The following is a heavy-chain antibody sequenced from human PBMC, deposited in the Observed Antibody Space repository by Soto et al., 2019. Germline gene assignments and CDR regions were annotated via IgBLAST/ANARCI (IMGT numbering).Heavy chain of an antibody. Sequence: QVQLQESGPGLVKPSQTLSLSCTLSGDSFSGADYYWSWIRQPSGKGLEWIGYIFHSGSTSYNPSLKSRISISLDSSKNQFSLNLRSVTAADTAVYYCARGWGYYYGRSGYHFDLWGQGTLVTVSS. V-gene: IGHV4-30-4*01. D-gene: IGHD3-22*01. CDR3: ARGWGYYYGRSGYHFDL. CDR2: IFHSGST. J-gene: IGHJ4*02. CDR1: GDSFSGADYY.